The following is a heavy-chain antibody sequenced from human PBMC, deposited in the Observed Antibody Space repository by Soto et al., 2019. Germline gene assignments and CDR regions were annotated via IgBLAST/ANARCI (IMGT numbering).Heavy chain of an antibody. V-gene: IGHV5-51*01. D-gene: IGHD3-22*01. CDR3: ARRHYDSTGYMDV. Sequence: HGESLKISCMGSGYSFSTYWIVWVRQMPGRGLEWMGIIYPDDSDTRYSPAFEGQVTISADKSTRTAYMQWSSLKASDTAMYYRARRHYDSTGYMDVWGQGTTVTVSS. J-gene: IGHJ6*02. CDR1: GYSFSTYW. CDR2: IYPDDSDT.